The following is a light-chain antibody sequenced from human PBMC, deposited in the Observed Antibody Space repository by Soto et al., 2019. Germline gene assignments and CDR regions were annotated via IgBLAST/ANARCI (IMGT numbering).Light chain of an antibody. Sequence: ILMTQSPSSLSASVGDRVTITCRASETISVYLSWYQQKPGKAPKVLISGASSLQSGVPSRFSGSGSGTYFTLTISSLQLEDLATYYCQQSYSTPPTFGQGTKLEI. CDR3: QQSYSTPPT. V-gene: IGKV1-39*01. CDR1: ETISVY. CDR2: GAS. J-gene: IGKJ2*01.